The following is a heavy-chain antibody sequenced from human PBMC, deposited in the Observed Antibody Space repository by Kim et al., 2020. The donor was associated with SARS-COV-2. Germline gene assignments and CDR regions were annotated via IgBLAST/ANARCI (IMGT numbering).Heavy chain of an antibody. J-gene: IGHJ4*02. D-gene: IGHD5-12*01. V-gene: IGHV3-23*01. Sequence: SGKGRFTTSRDNSKNTLYLQMNSLRAEDTAVYYCSKDGSYSGYDAYYFKYWGQGTLVTVSS. CDR3: SKDGSYSGYDAYYFKY.